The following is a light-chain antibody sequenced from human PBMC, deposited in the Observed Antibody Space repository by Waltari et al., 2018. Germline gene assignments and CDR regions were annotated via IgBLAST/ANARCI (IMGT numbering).Light chain of an antibody. V-gene: IGLV2-14*01. J-gene: IGLJ1*01. CDR2: AVI. CDR3: SSYASSSTYV. Sequence: QSALTQPASVSGSPGQSITLSCTGTSSDIGTYNYVSWYQQPPGKAPTLMLYAVIKRPSGVSNRFSGSKSGNTASLTNSGLQAEDEADYYCSSYASSSTYVFGTGTKVTVL. CDR1: SSDIGTYNY.